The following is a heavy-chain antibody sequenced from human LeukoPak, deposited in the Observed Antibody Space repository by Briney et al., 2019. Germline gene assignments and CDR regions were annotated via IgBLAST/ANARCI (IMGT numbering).Heavy chain of an antibody. CDR2: ISGSGGST. V-gene: IGHV3-23*01. J-gene: IGHJ5*02. D-gene: IGHD1-26*01. CDR1: GFTFSSYA. Sequence: PGGSLRLSCAASGFTFSSYAMSWVRQAPGKGLEWVSAISGSGGSTYYADSVRGRFTISRDNSKNTLYLQMNSLRAEDTAVYYCAKGPRQWELREVRWFDPWGQGTLVTVSS. CDR3: AKGPRQWELREVRWFDP.